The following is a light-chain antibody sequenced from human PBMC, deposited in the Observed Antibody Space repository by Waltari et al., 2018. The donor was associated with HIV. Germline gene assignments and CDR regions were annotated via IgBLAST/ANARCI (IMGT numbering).Light chain of an antibody. CDR3: QQYNNWPYT. CDR2: GAS. V-gene: IGKV3-15*01. Sequence: ERVMTQSPTPLSVSPGERATLSCRASQTVDSDLPWYQQRPGQPPRLLISGASTRATGIPARFSGSGSGTEFTLTINSLQSEDFAVYYCQQYNNWPYTFGQGTRLDIK. J-gene: IGKJ2*01. CDR1: QTVDSD.